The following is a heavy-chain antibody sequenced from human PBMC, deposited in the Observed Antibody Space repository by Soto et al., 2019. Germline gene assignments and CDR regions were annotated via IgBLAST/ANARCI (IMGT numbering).Heavy chain of an antibody. D-gene: IGHD5-12*01. Sequence: PGGSLRLSCAASGFTFSSYGMHWVRQAPGKGLEWVAVISYDGSNKYYADSVKGRFTISRDNSKNTLYLQMNSLRAEDTAVYYCAKDHSGYDSDYWGQGTLVTVSS. CDR3: AKDHSGYDSDY. CDR1: GFTFSSYG. CDR2: ISYDGSNK. J-gene: IGHJ4*02. V-gene: IGHV3-30*18.